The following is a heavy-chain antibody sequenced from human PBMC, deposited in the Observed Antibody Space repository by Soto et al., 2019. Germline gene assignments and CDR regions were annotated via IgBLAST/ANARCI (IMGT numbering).Heavy chain of an antibody. D-gene: IGHD2-2*03. Sequence: EVQVLESGGGLVQPGVSLRLSCAATGFTFSDFAMSWVRQAPGKGLEWVSRIYGGGNGPHYADSVTGRVTISRDNSKNTLYLQMNSLRAEDTAVYYCAKMEGMDPWAYSFDYWGQGTLVTVSS. J-gene: IGHJ4*02. CDR1: GFTFSDFA. CDR3: AKMEGMDPWAYSFDY. V-gene: IGHV3-23*01. CDR2: IYGGGNGP.